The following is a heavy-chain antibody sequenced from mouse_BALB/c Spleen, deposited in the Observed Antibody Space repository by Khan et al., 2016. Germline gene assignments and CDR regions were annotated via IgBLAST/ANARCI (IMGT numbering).Heavy chain of an antibody. V-gene: IGHV5-17*02. CDR3: ARMGWYYAMDY. D-gene: IGHD1-1*02. CDR1: GFTFSGFG. Sequence: EVELVESGGDLVQPGGSRKLSCAASGFTFSGFGMHWVRQAPEKGLEWVAYITSGSTNIYYADTVKGRFTISRDNPKNTLFLQMTSLRSEDTAMYYCARMGWYYAMDYWGQGTSVTVSS. CDR2: ITSGSTNI. J-gene: IGHJ4*01.